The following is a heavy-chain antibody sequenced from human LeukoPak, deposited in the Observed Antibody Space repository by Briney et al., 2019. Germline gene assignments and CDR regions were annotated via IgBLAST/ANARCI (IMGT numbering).Heavy chain of an antibody. CDR2: ITSSSSNK. V-gene: IGHV3-21*01. CDR1: GFTFSNFG. CDR3: ARDPPSRGTRYFDY. J-gene: IGHJ4*02. D-gene: IGHD3-16*01. Sequence: GGSLRLSCEASGFTFSNFGMHWVRQAPGEGPEWVSSITSSSSNKDYVDSVKGRFTVSRDNAKNSLYLQMDSLRVEDTAVYYCARDPPSRGTRYFDYWGQGILVTVSS.